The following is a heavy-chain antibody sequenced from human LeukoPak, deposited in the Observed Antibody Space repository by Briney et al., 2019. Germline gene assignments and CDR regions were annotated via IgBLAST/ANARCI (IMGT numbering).Heavy chain of an antibody. Sequence: GASVKVSCKASGYTFTSYGISWVRQAPGQGLEWMGRISAYNGNTNYAQKLQGRVTMTTDTSTSTAYMELRSLRSDDTAVYYCARVPKYQRSSNAFDIWGQGTMVTVSS. D-gene: IGHD6-25*01. CDR2: ISAYNGNT. CDR3: ARVPKYQRSSNAFDI. J-gene: IGHJ3*02. CDR1: GYTFTSYG. V-gene: IGHV1-18*01.